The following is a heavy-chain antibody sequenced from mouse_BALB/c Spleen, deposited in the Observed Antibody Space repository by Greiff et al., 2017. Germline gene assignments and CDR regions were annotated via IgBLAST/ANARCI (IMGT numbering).Heavy chain of an antibody. CDR3: ASPTTATAFAY. J-gene: IGHJ3*01. CDR1: GYTFTDYY. V-gene: IGHV1-77*01. D-gene: IGHD1-2*01. Sequence: QVQLKESGAELARPGASVKLSCKASGYTFTDYYINWVKQRTGQGLEWIGEIYPGSGNTYYNEKFKGKATLTADKSSSTAYMQLSSLTSEDSAVYFCASPTTATAFAYWGQGTLVTVSA. CDR2: IYPGSGNT.